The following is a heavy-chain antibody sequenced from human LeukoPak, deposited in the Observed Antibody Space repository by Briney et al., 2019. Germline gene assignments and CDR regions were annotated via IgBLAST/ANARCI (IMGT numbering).Heavy chain of an antibody. CDR1: GLIFSTYS. CDR2: ISGNGTTI. J-gene: IGHJ3*02. CDR3: ARSDGFDI. V-gene: IGHV3-48*01. Sequence: GGSLRLSCGASGLIFSTYSMNWLRQAPGKGLEWVSYISGNGTTISYADSVKGRFTISRDNAEKSLYLQMSSLRAEDTAVYYCARSDGFDIWGQGTMVTVSS.